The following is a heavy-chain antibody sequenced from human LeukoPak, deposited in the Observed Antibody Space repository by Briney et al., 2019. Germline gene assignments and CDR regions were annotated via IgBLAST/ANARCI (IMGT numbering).Heavy chain of an antibody. CDR2: INPNSGGT. CDR1: GYTFTGYY. V-gene: IGHV1-2*02. CDR3: ARVRNYASYFDY. Sequence: WASVKVSCKASGYTFTGYYMHWVRQAPGQGLEWMGWINPNSGGTNYAQKFQGRVTMTRDTSISTAYMELSRLRSDDTAVYYCARVRNYASYFDYWGQGTLVTVSS. D-gene: IGHD4-11*01. J-gene: IGHJ4*02.